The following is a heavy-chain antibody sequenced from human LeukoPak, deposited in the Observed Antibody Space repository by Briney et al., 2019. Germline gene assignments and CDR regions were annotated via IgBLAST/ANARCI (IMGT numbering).Heavy chain of an antibody. V-gene: IGHV1-3*01. D-gene: IGHD6-19*01. CDR2: INAGNGNT. Sequence: ASVKVSCKASGYTFTSYAMHWVRQAPGQRLEWMGWINAGNGNTKYSQKLQGRVTMTTDTSTSTAYMELRSLRSDDTAVYYCARGGWPDYWGQGTLVTVSS. J-gene: IGHJ4*02. CDR3: ARGGWPDY. CDR1: GYTFTSYA.